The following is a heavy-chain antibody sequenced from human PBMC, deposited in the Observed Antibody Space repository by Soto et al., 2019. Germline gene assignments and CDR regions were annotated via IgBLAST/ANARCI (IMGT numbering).Heavy chain of an antibody. CDR1: GFTFSSYG. CDR2: ISYDGSNK. D-gene: IGHD3-9*01. J-gene: IGHJ4*02. CDR3: AKDHYFDWLFPSSEIDY. Sequence: GGSLRLSCAASGFTFSSYGMHWVRQAPGKGLEWVAVISYDGSNKYYADSVKGRFTISRDNSKNTLYLQMNSLRAEDTAVYYCAKDHYFDWLFPSSEIDYWGQGTLVTVSS. V-gene: IGHV3-30*18.